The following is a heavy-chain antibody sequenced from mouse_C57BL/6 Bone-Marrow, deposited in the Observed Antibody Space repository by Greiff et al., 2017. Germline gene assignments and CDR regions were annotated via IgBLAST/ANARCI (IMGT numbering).Heavy chain of an antibody. V-gene: IGHV5-4*01. CDR3: ARDNDGDYGYAMDY. Sequence: DVHLVESGGGLVKPGGSLKLSCAASGFTFSSYAMSWVRQTPEKRLEWVATISDCGSYTYYPDNVKGRFPISRDNAKNNLYLQMSHLKSEDTAMYYCARDNDGDYGYAMDYWGQGTSVTVSS. J-gene: IGHJ4*01. CDR2: ISDCGSYT. D-gene: IGHD2-3*01. CDR1: GFTFSSYA.